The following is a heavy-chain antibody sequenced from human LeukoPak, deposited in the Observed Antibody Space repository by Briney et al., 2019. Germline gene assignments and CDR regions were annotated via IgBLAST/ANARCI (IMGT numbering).Heavy chain of an antibody. CDR3: AREGKQLWLHPPLDY. D-gene: IGHD5-18*01. CDR1: GFTFSSYA. CDR2: ISGSGGST. V-gene: IGHV3-23*01. Sequence: GGSLRLSCAASGFTFSSYAMSWVRQAPGKGLEWVSAISGSGGSTYYADSVKGRFTISRDNSKNTLYLQMNSLRAEDTAVYYCAREGKQLWLHPPLDYWGQGTLVTVSS. J-gene: IGHJ4*02.